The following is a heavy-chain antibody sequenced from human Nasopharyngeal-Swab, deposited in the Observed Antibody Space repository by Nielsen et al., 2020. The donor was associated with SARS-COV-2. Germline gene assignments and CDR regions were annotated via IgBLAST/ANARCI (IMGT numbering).Heavy chain of an antibody. J-gene: IGHJ6*02. Sequence: SETLSLTCGVYGGSLSGHYWSWIRQPPGKGLEWIGEINHSGTTHYKPSLKSRVTISVDTSKNQFSLKVRSVSAADTAIYFCARGRGGQQLVRTYYYYGLDVWGQGTTVTVSS. CDR3: ARGRGGQQLVRTYYYYGLDV. CDR1: GGSLSGHY. D-gene: IGHD1-1*01. CDR2: INHSGTT. V-gene: IGHV4-34*01.